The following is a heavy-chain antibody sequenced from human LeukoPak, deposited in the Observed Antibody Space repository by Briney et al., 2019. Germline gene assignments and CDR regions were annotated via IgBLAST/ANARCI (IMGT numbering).Heavy chain of an antibody. CDR3: ARALRAYYDFWSGYYPGAFDI. Sequence: SQTLSLTCTVSGGSISSGDYYWSWIRQPPRKGLEWIGYIYYSGSTYYNPSLKSRVTISVDTSKNQFSLKLSSVTAADTAVYYCARALRAYYDFWSGYYPGAFDIWGQGTMVTASS. CDR2: IYYSGST. CDR1: GGSISSGDYY. V-gene: IGHV4-30-4*08. D-gene: IGHD3-3*01. J-gene: IGHJ3*02.